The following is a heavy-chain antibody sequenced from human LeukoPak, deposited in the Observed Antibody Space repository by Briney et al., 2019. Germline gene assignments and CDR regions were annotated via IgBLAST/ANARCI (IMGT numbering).Heavy chain of an antibody. CDR2: IYYSGNS. Sequence: PSETLSLTCTVAGGSISSYYWSWIRHPPGKELEWSGYIYYSGNSHYNPSLKNRVTISVDTSKNQFSLKLSSVTAADTAVYSCARGNIRVGAKYGVFDIWGQGTMVTVSS. D-gene: IGHD1-26*01. V-gene: IGHV4-59*01. CDR3: ARGNIRVGAKYGVFDI. CDR1: GGSISSYY. J-gene: IGHJ3*02.